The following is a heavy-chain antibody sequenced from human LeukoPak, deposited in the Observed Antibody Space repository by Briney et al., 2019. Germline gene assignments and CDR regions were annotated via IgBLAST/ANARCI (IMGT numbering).Heavy chain of an antibody. V-gene: IGHV4-30-4*01. CDR1: GGSVSSGDYY. J-gene: IGHJ4*02. CDR3: ARGRSGYYLYYFDY. Sequence: SETLSLTCTVSGGSVSSGDYYWSWVRQPPGKGLEWIGYIYYSGSTYYNPSLKSRVTISVDTSKNQFSLKLSSVTAADTAVYYCARGRSGYYLYYFDYWGQGTLVTVSS. CDR2: IYYSGST. D-gene: IGHD3-22*01.